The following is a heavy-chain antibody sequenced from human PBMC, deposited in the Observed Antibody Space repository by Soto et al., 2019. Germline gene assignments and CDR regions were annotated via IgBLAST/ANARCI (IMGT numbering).Heavy chain of an antibody. CDR1: GFTFSSYG. V-gene: IGHV3-30*18. D-gene: IGHD3-22*01. CDR2: ISYDGSNK. CDR3: AKEGGCYDSSGYYPSAYYGMDV. J-gene: IGHJ6*02. Sequence: VGSLRLSCAASGFTFSSYGMHWVRQAPGKGLEWVAVISYDGSNKYYADSVKGRFTISRDNSKNTLYLQMNSLRAEDTAVYYCAKEGGCYDSSGYYPSAYYGMDVWGQGTTVTVSS.